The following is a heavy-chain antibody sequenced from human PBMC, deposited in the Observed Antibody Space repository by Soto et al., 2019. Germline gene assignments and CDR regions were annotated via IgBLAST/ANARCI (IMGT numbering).Heavy chain of an antibody. CDR3: ARGGSSWSGAWDFDP. J-gene: IGHJ2*01. D-gene: IGHD6-13*01. CDR1: GGSISHYY. V-gene: IGHV4-59*01. CDR2: IYYSGSA. Sequence: SETLSLTCTVSGGSISHYYWSWIRQPPGKGLEWIGYIYYSGSANYNPSLKSRVIISVDTSKNQFSLKLSSVTAADTAVYFCARGGSSWSGAWDFDPWGRGTLVT.